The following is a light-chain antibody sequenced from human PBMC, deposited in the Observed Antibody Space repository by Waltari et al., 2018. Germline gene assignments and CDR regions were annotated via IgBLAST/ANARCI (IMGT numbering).Light chain of an antibody. J-gene: IGLJ2*01. Sequence: QSALTQPPSASGSPGPSVTTPSPGPTRDVVGANEFSWYQQYPGKAPKLMIYDVTKRPAGVPDRFSGSKSGNTASLTVSGLQAEDEADYYCSSYAGSNIVIFGGGTKLTVL. CDR3: SSYAGSNIVI. CDR2: DVT. CDR1: TRDVVGANE. V-gene: IGLV2-8*01.